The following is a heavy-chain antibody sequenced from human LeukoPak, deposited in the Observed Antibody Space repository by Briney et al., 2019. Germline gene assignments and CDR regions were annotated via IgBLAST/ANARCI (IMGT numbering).Heavy chain of an antibody. D-gene: IGHD3-22*01. CDR2: IYSGGST. Sequence: GGSLRLSCAASGFTVSSNYMNWVRQAPGKGLEWVSVIYSGGSTYYADSVKGRFTISRDNSKNTLYLQMNSLRAEDTAVYYCARGSYYDSSPFDFWGQGTLVTVSS. CDR3: ARGSYYDSSPFDF. J-gene: IGHJ4*02. CDR1: GFTVSSNY. V-gene: IGHV3-66*01.